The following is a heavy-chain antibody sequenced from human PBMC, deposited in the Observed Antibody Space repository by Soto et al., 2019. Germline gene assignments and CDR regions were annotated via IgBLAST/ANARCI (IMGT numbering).Heavy chain of an antibody. V-gene: IGHV3-7*05. Sequence: EVQLVESGGGLVQPGGSLRLSCAASGFTFSSAWMSWVRQAPGKGLEWVANIKQDGSEKYYVDSVKGRFTISRDNAKKALYRQMNSLRAEDTAVYICARDHPDYDFWSRYYRWYFGSWGQGSLVTVSS. J-gene: IGHJ4*02. CDR3: ARDHPDYDFWSRYYRWYFGS. CDR1: GFTFSSAW. D-gene: IGHD3-3*01. CDR2: IKQDGSEK.